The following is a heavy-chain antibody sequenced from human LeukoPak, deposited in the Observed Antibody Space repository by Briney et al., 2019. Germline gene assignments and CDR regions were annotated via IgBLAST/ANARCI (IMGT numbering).Heavy chain of an antibody. V-gene: IGHV1-18*04. CDR2: VSPNSGNT. Sequence: GASVKVSCKASGYIFTDYGVSWVRQAPGQGREWMGWVSPNSGNTNYPQKFQDRVTMTTDTSTTTAYMELKGLTSDDTAVYYCARGRRTTIPKYWDQGTRVTVSS. CDR1: GYIFTDYG. J-gene: IGHJ4*02. D-gene: IGHD5-24*01. CDR3: ARGRRTTIPKY.